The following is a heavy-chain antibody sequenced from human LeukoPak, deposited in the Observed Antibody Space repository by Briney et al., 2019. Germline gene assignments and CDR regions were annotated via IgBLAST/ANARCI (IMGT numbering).Heavy chain of an antibody. CDR2: INPSGGST. J-gene: IGHJ5*02. CDR3: ARAGLRYFDWLSNWFDP. Sequence: ASVKVSCKASGYTFTSYYMHWVRQAPGQGLEWMGIINPSGGSTSYAQKFQGRVTMTRDMSTSTVYMELSSLRSEDTAVCYCARAGLRYFDWLSNWFDPWGQGTLVTVSS. CDR1: GYTFTSYY. D-gene: IGHD3-9*01. V-gene: IGHV1-46*01.